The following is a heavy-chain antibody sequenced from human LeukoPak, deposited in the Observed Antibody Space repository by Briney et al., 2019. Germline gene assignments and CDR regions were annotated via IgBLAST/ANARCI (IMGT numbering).Heavy chain of an antibody. CDR3: ARVRYEYSSSWYVIGY. Sequence: PGGSLRLSCAASGFTFSSYSMNWVRQAPGKGLEWVSSITSSSSYIYYADSVKGRFTISRDNAKNSLYLQMNSLRAEDTAVYYCARVRYEYSSSWYVIGYWGQGTLVTVSS. V-gene: IGHV3-21*01. J-gene: IGHJ4*02. D-gene: IGHD6-13*01. CDR1: GFTFSSYS. CDR2: ITSSSSYI.